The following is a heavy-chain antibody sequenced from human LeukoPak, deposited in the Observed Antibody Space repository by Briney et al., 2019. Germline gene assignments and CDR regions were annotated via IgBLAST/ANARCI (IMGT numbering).Heavy chain of an antibody. CDR2: IKQDGSEK. V-gene: IGHV3-7*03. Sequence: PGGSLRLSCAASGFTFSSYWMSWVRQAPGKGLEWMANIKQDGSEKYYVDSVKGRFTISRDNAKNSLYLQMNSLRAEDTAVYYCARRAWAAAGLDAFDIWGQGTMVTVSS. J-gene: IGHJ3*02. CDR3: ARRAWAAAGLDAFDI. CDR1: GFTFSSYW. D-gene: IGHD6-13*01.